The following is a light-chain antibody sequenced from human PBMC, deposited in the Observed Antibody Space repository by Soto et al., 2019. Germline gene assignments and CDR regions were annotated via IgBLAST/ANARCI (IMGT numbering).Light chain of an antibody. CDR1: QSVTSN. V-gene: IGKV3-11*01. J-gene: IGKJ4*01. Sequence: EIVLPQYSATLSFSPGERATLSFRVSQSVTSNALAWYQQKPGQAPRLLIYGVSSRATGIPDRFSGSGSGTDFTLTISSLEPEDFAVYYCQQRSKWPLTFGGGTKVDIK. CDR3: QQRSKWPLT. CDR2: GVS.